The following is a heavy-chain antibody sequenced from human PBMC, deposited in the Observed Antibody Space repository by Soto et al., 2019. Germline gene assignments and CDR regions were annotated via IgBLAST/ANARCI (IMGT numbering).Heavy chain of an antibody. Sequence: GGSLRLSCAASGFTFSSYAIHWVRQAPGKGLEWVAVISYDGSNKYYADSVKGRFTISRDNSKNTLYLQMNSLRAEDTAVYYCASPTIVGATIGAFDIWGQGTMVTVSS. V-gene: IGHV3-30-3*01. CDR2: ISYDGSNK. CDR1: GFTFSSYA. J-gene: IGHJ3*02. D-gene: IGHD1-26*01. CDR3: ASPTIVGATIGAFDI.